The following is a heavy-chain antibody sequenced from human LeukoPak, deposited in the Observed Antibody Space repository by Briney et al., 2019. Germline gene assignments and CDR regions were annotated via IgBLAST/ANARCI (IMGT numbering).Heavy chain of an antibody. CDR3: ARGQIQYYYDSTARYFDL. D-gene: IGHD3-22*01. CDR2: IYYSGST. Sequence: TSETLSLTCTVSGGSISSYYWSWIRQPPGKGLEWIGYIYYSGSTNYNPSLKSRVTVSVDTSKNQFSLKLSSVTAADTAVYYCARGQIQYYYDSTARYFDLWGRGTLVTVSS. J-gene: IGHJ2*01. CDR1: GGSISSYY. V-gene: IGHV4-59*01.